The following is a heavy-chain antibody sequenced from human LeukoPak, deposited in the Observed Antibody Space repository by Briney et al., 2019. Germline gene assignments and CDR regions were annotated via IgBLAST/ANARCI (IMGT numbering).Heavy chain of an antibody. D-gene: IGHD5-18*01. CDR3: ARGGYSYGYSDY. J-gene: IGHJ4*02. V-gene: IGHV3-21*01. Sequence: KTGGSLRLSCAASGFTFSSYSMNWVRQAPGKGLEWVSSISSSSSYIYYADSVKGRLTISRDNAKNSLYLQMNSLRAEDTAVYYCARGGYSYGYSDYWGQGTLVTVSS. CDR2: ISSSSSYI. CDR1: GFTFSSYS.